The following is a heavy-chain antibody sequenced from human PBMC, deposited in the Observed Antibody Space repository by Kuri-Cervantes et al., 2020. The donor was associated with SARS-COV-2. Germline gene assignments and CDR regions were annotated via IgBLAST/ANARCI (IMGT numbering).Heavy chain of an antibody. D-gene: IGHD5-18*01. CDR3: AKDQGDSYGISYFDY. J-gene: IGHJ4*02. CDR2: ISYDGSNK. V-gene: IGHV3-30*18. Sequence: GESLKISCAASGFTLSSYGMHWVRQAPGKGLEWVAAISYDGSNKNYADSVKGRFTISRDKSKNTLYLQMNGLRPEDTAVYYCAKDQGDSYGISYFDYWGQGTLVTVSS. CDR1: GFTLSSYG.